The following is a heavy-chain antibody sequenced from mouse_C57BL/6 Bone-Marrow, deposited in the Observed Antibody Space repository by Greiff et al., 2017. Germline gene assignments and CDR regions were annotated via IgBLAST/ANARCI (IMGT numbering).Heavy chain of an antibody. V-gene: IGHV5-17*01. D-gene: IGHD4-1*01. Sequence: DVKLQESGGGLVKPGGSLKLSCAASGFTFSDYGMHWVRQAPEKGLEWVAYISSGSSTIYYADTVKGRFTISRDNAKNTLFLQMTSLRSEDTAMYYCARHWDDAYWGQGTLVTVSA. CDR1: GFTFSDYG. CDR2: ISSGSSTI. CDR3: ARHWDDAY. J-gene: IGHJ3*01.